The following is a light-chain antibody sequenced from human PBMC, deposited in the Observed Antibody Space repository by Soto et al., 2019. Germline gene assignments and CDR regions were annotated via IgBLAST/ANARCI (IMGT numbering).Light chain of an antibody. CDR2: EVS. CDR3: SSYTSSSTLV. J-gene: IGLJ1*01. V-gene: IGLV2-14*01. CDR1: SSNIGPGDD. Sequence: QSVLTQPPSVSGAPGQRVTISCTATSSNIGPGDDVHWYQQHPGKAPKLMIYEVSNRPSGVSNRFSGSKSGNTASLTISGLQAEDEADYYCSSYTSSSTLVFGTGTKLTVL.